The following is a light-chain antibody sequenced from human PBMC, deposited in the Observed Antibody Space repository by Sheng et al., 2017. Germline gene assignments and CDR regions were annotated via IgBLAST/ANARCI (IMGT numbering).Light chain of an antibody. Sequence: QLVVTQSPSASASLGASVKLTCTLSNGHSTYTIAWHQQQPEKGPRYLMKLNSDGSHTKGDGIPDRFSGSSSGAERYLTISSLQSEDEADYYCQTWTTGIRVFGGGTTLTVL. CDR2: LNSDGSH. J-gene: IGLJ3*02. CDR1: NGHSTYT. V-gene: IGLV4-69*02. CDR3: QTWTTGIRV.